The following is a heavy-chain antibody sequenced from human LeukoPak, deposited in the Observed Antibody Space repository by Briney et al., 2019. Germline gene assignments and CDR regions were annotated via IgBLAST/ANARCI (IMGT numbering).Heavy chain of an antibody. V-gene: IGHV4-61*01. J-gene: IGHJ4*02. CDR3: ARVMVRGVTGGPIGY. CDR2: IYYSGST. CDR1: GGSVSSGSYY. D-gene: IGHD3-10*01. Sequence: SETLSLTCTVSGGSVSSGSYYWSWIRQPPGKGLEWIGYIYYSGSTNYNPSLKSRVTISVDTSKNQFSLKLSSVTAADTAVYYCARVMVRGVTGGPIGYWGQGTLVTVSS.